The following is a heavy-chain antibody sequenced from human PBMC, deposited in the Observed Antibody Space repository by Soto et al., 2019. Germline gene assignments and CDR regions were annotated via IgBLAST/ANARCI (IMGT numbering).Heavy chain of an antibody. Sequence: SQTLSLTCAVSGGSISSGGYSWSWIRQPPGKGLEWIGYIYHSGSTYYNPSLKSRVTISVDRSKNQFSLNLSSVTAADTAIYYCARVAPSGGSVPRFDPWGQGTLVTVSS. CDR3: ARVAPSGGSVPRFDP. CDR1: GGSISSGGYS. J-gene: IGHJ5*02. D-gene: IGHD3-10*01. V-gene: IGHV4-30-2*01. CDR2: IYHSGST.